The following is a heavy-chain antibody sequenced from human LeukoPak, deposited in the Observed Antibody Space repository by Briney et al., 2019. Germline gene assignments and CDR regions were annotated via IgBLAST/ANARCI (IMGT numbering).Heavy chain of an antibody. CDR1: GGSISSYY. CDR3: ARDHPTPTTGYMDV. J-gene: IGHJ6*03. Sequence: SETLSLTCTVSGGSISSYYWSWIRQPPGKGLEWIGYIYYSGSTNYNPSLKSRVTISADTSKNQFSLKLSSVTAADTAVYFCARDHPTPTTGYMDVWGKGTTVTVSS. CDR2: IYYSGST. V-gene: IGHV4-59*12. D-gene: IGHD1-26*01.